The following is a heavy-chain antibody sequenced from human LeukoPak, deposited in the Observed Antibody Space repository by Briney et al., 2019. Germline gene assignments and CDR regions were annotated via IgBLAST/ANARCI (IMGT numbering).Heavy chain of an antibody. CDR3: AKSLGYSSSWDEYYFDY. CDR1: GFNFSSYG. D-gene: IGHD6-13*01. V-gene: IGHV3-33*06. Sequence: GGSLRLSCAASGFNFSSYGLHWVRQAQGKGLEGVAVIWCGGSKKHYAGSVIRRFTISRDNSTITLYLQMNSLRAEDTAVYYCAKSLGYSSSWDEYYFDYWGQGTLVTVSS. J-gene: IGHJ4*02. CDR2: IWCGGSKK.